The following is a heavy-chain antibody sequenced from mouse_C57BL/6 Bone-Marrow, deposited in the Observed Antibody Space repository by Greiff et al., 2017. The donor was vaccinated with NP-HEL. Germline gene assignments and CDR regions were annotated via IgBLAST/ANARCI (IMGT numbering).Heavy chain of an antibody. CDR3: ARNYGSSYVYFDV. Sequence: VQLKESGPELVKPGASVKIPCKASGYTFTDYNMDWVKQSHGKSLEWIGDINPNNGGTIYNQKFKGKATLTVDKSSSTAYMELRSLTSEDTAVYYCARNYGSSYVYFDVWGTGTTVTVSS. J-gene: IGHJ1*03. V-gene: IGHV1-18*01. CDR2: INPNNGGT. D-gene: IGHD1-1*01. CDR1: GYTFTDYN.